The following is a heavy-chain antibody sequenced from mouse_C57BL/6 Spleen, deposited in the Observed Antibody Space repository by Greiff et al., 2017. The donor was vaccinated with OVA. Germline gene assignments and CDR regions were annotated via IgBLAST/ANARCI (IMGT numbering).Heavy chain of an antibody. CDR3: ARTLYYYSSSYVGYAMDY. D-gene: IGHD1-1*01. CDR1: GYAFSSSW. Sequence: QVQLQQSGPELVKPGASVKISCKASGYAFSSSWMNWVKQRPGKGLEWIGRIYPGDGDPNYNGKFKGKATLTADKSSSTAYMQLSSLTSEDSAVYFCARTLYYYSSSYVGYAMDYWGQGTSVTVSS. CDR2: IYPGDGDP. J-gene: IGHJ4*01. V-gene: IGHV1-82*01.